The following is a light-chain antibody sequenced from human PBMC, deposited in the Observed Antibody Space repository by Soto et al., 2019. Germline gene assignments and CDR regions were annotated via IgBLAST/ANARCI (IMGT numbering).Light chain of an antibody. Sequence: VIWVTPSPSLLSASTGDRVTISCRMSQAISDYLAWYQQKPGKAPKLLIYAASTLQSGVPSRFSGSGSGTDFTLTISCLQSEDFATYYCQQYYSYPWTFGQGTKVDIK. CDR1: QAISDY. V-gene: IGKV1D-8*03. J-gene: IGKJ1*01. CDR2: AAS. CDR3: QQYYSYPWT.